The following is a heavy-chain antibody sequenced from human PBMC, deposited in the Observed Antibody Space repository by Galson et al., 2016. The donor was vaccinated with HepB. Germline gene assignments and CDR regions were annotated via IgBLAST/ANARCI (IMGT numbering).Heavy chain of an antibody. CDR1: GGSISSYY. CDR3: ARDGRADYDFWSGYSNWFGP. D-gene: IGHD3-3*01. CDR2: NYYSGST. J-gene: IGHJ5*02. Sequence: SETLSLTCTVSGGSISSYYWSWIRQPPGKGLEWIGYNYYSGSTNYSPSLKSRLTISVDTSKNQFSLKLSSVTAADTAVYYCARDGRADYDFWSGYSNWFGPWGQGTLVTVSS. V-gene: IGHV4-59*01.